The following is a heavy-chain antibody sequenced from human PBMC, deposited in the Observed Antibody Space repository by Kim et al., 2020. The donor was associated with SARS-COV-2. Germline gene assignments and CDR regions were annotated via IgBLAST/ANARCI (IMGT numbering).Heavy chain of an antibody. Sequence: SETLSLTCTVSGGSISSSSYYWGWIRQPPGKGLEWIGSIYYSGSTYYNPSLKSRVTISVDTSKNQFSLKLSSVTAADTAVYYCARGLGYYYGSGSYALYYFDYWGQGTLVTVSS. CDR3: ARGLGYYYGSGSYALYYFDY. D-gene: IGHD3-10*01. CDR1: GGSISSSSYY. J-gene: IGHJ4*02. V-gene: IGHV4-39*07. CDR2: IYYSGST.